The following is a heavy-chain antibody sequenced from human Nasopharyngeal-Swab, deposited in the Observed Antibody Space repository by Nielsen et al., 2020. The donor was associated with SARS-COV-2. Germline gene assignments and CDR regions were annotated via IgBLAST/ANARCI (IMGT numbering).Heavy chain of an antibody. CDR2: ISSSSSYI. V-gene: IGHV3-21*01. Sequence: GESLKLSCAASGFPFRSYSMNLVRQAPGKGLECVSSISSSSSYIYYADSVKGRFTISRDNAKNSLYLQMNSLRAEDTAVYYCARDRSVGYGMDVWGQGTTVTVSS. D-gene: IGHD2-15*01. J-gene: IGHJ6*02. CDR1: GFPFRSYS. CDR3: ARDRSVGYGMDV.